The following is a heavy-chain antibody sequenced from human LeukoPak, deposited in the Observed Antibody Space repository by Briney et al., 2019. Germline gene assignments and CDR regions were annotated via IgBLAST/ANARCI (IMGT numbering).Heavy chain of an antibody. J-gene: IGHJ4*02. CDR2: ISYDGSNK. V-gene: IGHV3-30-3*01. Sequence: GGSLRLSCAASGFTFTNSAMHWVRQAPGXXXEWVAVISYDGSNKYFADSVKGRFTISRDNSKNTLYLQMNSLRPEDTAVYYCARNSRDYFSLDYWGQGTLVTVSS. D-gene: IGHD2/OR15-2a*01. CDR3: ARNSRDYFSLDY. CDR1: GFTFTNSA.